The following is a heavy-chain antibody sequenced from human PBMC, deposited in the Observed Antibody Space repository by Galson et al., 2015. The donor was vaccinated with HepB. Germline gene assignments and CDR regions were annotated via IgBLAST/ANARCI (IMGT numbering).Heavy chain of an antibody. D-gene: IGHD4-23*01. Sequence: SLRLSCAASGFTFSSYSMNWVRQAPGKGLEWVSSITSSTSYIYYVDSVKGRFTISRDNAKNSLFLQMNSLRAEDTAVYYCARDRVPSRDYGGNSFDYWGQGTLVTVSS. V-gene: IGHV3-21*01. CDR3: ARDRVPSRDYGGNSFDY. J-gene: IGHJ4*02. CDR1: GFTFSSYS. CDR2: ITSSTSYI.